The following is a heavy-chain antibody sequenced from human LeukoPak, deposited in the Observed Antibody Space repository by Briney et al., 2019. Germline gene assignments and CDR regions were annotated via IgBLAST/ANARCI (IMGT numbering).Heavy chain of an antibody. CDR2: ISSSSSYI. CDR1: GFTFSSYS. V-gene: IGHV3-21*01. Sequence: GGSLRLSCAASGFTFSSYSMNWVRQAPGKGLEWVSSISSSSSYIYYADSVKGRFTISRDNAKNSLYLQMNSLRAEDTAVYYCARDAGGAVVPAAIRTGGYYYYMDVWGKGTTVTVSS. CDR3: ARDAGGAVVPAAIRTGGYYYYMDV. D-gene: IGHD2-2*02. J-gene: IGHJ6*03.